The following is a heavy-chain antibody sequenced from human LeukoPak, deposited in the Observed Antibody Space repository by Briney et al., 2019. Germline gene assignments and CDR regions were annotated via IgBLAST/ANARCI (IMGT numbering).Heavy chain of an antibody. CDR1: GYIFTDYS. V-gene: IGHV1-18*01. J-gene: IGHJ4*02. Sequence: ASVKVSCKTSGYIFTDYSLSWVRQAPGQGHEWMGWISAYNGNTEYAQKVQDRITLTTDTSTATAYLELRTLRSDDTAVYYCARETHTRDLVFWGQGTLVTVSS. D-gene: IGHD5/OR15-5a*01. CDR3: ARETHTRDLVF. CDR2: ISAYNGNT.